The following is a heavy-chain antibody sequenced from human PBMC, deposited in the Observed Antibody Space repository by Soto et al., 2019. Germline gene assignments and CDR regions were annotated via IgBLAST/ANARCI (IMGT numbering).Heavy chain of an antibody. CDR3: ARAGAYCGGDCYSLRAFDI. V-gene: IGHV4-59*08. D-gene: IGHD2-21*02. J-gene: IGHJ3*02. Sequence: PSETLSLTCTVSGGSISSYYWSWIRQLPGKGLEWIGYIYYSGSTYYNPSLKSRVTISVDTSKNQFSLKLSSVTAADTAVYYCARAGAYCGGDCYSLRAFDIWGQGTMVTVSS. CDR2: IYYSGST. CDR1: GGSISSYY.